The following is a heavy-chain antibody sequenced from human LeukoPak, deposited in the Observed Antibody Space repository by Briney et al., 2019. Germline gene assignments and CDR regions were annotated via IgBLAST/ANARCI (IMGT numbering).Heavy chain of an antibody. CDR2: SHDSGST. D-gene: IGHD3-10*01. CDR3: ALSMVRGDLALKYNWFDP. V-gene: IGHV4-59*03. Sequence: PSETLSLTCSVSGGSISGYHWTWIRQTPGKGLEWIGYSHDSGSTHYNPSLKSRVSISIDKSKSEFSLKLRSATAADTALYYCALSMVRGDLALKYNWFDPWGQGTLVTVSS. J-gene: IGHJ5*02. CDR1: GGSISGYH.